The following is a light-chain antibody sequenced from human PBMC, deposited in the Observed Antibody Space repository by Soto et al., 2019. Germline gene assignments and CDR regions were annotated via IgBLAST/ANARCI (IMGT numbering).Light chain of an antibody. CDR3: NSYVAGSNV. V-gene: IGLV1-40*01. Sequence: QSVLTQPPSVSGAPGQRVTISCTGSSSNIGAGYDVHWYQQLPGTAPKLLIYGNSNRPSGVPDQFSGSKSGTSASLVITGLQAEDEADYYCNSYVAGSNVFGTGTKVTVL. CDR2: GNS. CDR1: SSNIGAGYD. J-gene: IGLJ1*01.